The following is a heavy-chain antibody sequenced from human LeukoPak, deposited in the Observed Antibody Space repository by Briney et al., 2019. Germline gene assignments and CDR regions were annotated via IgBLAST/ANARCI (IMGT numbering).Heavy chain of an antibody. CDR2: IYHSGST. J-gene: IGHJ3*02. CDR3: ARVQHIVVVTASHAFDI. CDR1: GGSISSGGYS. D-gene: IGHD2-21*02. V-gene: IGHV4-30-2*01. Sequence: SQTLSLTCAVSGGSISSGGYSWRWIRQPPGTGLEWIGYIYHSGSTYYNPSLKSRVTISVDRSKNQFSPKLSSVTAADTAVYYCARVQHIVVVTASHAFDIWGQGTMVTVSS.